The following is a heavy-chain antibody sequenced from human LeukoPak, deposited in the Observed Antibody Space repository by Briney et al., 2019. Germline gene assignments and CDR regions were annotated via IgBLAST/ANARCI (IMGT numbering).Heavy chain of an antibody. V-gene: IGHV1-69*06. CDR2: IIPIFGTA. D-gene: IGHD3-10*01. CDR3: ARSALTMVRGVIIPTQHYYFDY. Sequence: SVKVSCKASGYTFTSYGISWVRQAPGQGLEWMGGIIPIFGTANYAQKFQGRVTITADKSTSTAYMELSSLRSEDTAVYYCARSALTMVRGVIIPTQHYYFDYWGQGTLVTVSS. CDR1: GYTFTSYG. J-gene: IGHJ4*02.